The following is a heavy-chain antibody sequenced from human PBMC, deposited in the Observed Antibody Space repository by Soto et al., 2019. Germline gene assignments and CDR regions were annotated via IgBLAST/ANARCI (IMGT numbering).Heavy chain of an antibody. V-gene: IGHV1-69*06. CDR1: GGTFSSYA. CDR3: ARSHIAMVPVPFYYGIDV. Sequence: QVQLVQSGAEVKKPGSSVKVSCKASGGTFSSYAISCVRQAPGQGLEWMGGIIHIFGTENYAQKFQGRVTITADKCTITAYMELSSVRSEDTAVYYCARSHIAMVPVPFYYGIDVCGKGTTVTVSS. CDR2: IIHIFGTE. D-gene: IGHD5-18*01. J-gene: IGHJ6*04.